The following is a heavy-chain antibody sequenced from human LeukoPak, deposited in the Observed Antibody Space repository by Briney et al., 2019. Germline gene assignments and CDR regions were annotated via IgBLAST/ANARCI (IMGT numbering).Heavy chain of an antibody. CDR3: ARDRGYSSSWGDAFDI. J-gene: IGHJ3*02. CDR2: ISSSSSYI. CDR1: GFTFSSYS. D-gene: IGHD6-13*01. V-gene: IGHV3-21*01. Sequence: KAGGSLRLSCAASGFTFSSYSMNWVRQAPGKGLEWVSSISSSSSYIYYADSVKGRFTISRDNAKNSLYLQMNSLRAEDTAVYYCARDRGYSSSWGDAFDIWGQGTMVTVSS.